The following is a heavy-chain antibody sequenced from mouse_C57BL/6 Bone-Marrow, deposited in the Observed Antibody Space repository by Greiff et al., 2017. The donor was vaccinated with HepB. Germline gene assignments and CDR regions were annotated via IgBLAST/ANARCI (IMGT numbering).Heavy chain of an antibody. CDR3: ARDYYSNFYWYFDV. Sequence: EVQRVESGGGLVKPGGSQKLSCAASGFTFSSYAMSWVRQTPEKRLEWVATISDGGSYTYYPDNVKGRFTISRDNAKNNLYLQMSHLKSEDTAMYYCARDYYSNFYWYFDVWGTGTTVTVSS. V-gene: IGHV5-4*01. D-gene: IGHD2-5*01. CDR2: ISDGGSYT. J-gene: IGHJ1*03. CDR1: GFTFSSYA.